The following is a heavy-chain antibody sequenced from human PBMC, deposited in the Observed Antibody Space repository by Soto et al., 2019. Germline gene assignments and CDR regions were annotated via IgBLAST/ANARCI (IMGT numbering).Heavy chain of an antibody. CDR3: VKGGYHYFDY. Sequence: QVQLVESGGGVVQPGRSLRLSCAASRFTFSNYGMHWVRQTPGKGLEWVAVISYDGSNKYYADSVKGRFTISRDNSKNTLYLQMNSLRAEDKDVYYCVKGGYHYFDYWGQGTLVTVSS. D-gene: IGHD5-12*01. CDR1: RFTFSNYG. V-gene: IGHV3-30*18. CDR2: ISYDGSNK. J-gene: IGHJ4*02.